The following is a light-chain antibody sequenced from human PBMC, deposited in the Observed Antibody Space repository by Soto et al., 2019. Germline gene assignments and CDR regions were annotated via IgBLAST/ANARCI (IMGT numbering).Light chain of an antibody. CDR2: GAF. J-gene: IGKJ3*01. CDR1: QSVSSN. CDR3: QQSYSTPGFT. Sequence: EIVMTQSPATLSVSPGERATLSCRASQSVSSNLAWYQQKPGQAPRLLIYGAFTRATGIPARFSGSGSGTDFTLTISSLQPEDFATYYCQQSYSTPGFTFGPGTKVDIK. V-gene: IGKV3-15*01.